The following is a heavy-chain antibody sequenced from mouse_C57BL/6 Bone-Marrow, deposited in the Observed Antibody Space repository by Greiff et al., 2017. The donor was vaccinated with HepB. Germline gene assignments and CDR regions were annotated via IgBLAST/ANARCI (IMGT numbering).Heavy chain of an antibody. CDR3: ARSSYYGSSYYYAMDY. Sequence: VQLQQSGPELVKPGASVKISCKASGYSFTSYYIHWVKQRPGQGLEWIGWIYPGSGNTKYNEKFKGKATLTADTSSSTAYMQLSSLTSEDSAVYYCARSSYYGSSYYYAMDYWGQGTSVTVSS. J-gene: IGHJ4*01. CDR2: IYPGSGNT. V-gene: IGHV1-66*01. CDR1: GYSFTSYY. D-gene: IGHD1-1*01.